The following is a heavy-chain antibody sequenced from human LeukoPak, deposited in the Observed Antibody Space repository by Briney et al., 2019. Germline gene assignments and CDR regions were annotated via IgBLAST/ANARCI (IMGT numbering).Heavy chain of an antibody. D-gene: IGHD3-10*01. Sequence: PGGSLRLSCAASGFTVSSNYMSWVRQAPGKGLEWVSVIYSGGSTDYADSVKGRFTISRDNSKNTLYLQMNSLRAEDTAVYYCARDALRPTMVRGVMPDGMDVWGQGTTVTVSS. CDR2: IYSGGST. J-gene: IGHJ6*02. V-gene: IGHV3-66*01. CDR3: ARDALRPTMVRGVMPDGMDV. CDR1: GFTVSSNY.